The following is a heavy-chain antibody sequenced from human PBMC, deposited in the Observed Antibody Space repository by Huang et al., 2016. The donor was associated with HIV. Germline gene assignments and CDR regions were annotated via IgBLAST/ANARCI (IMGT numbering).Heavy chain of an antibody. CDR1: GGSFSGYY. CDR2: INHSGNT. CDR3: ARGQERITMIVVVITASEYYFDY. D-gene: IGHD3-22*01. Sequence: QVQLQQWGAGLLKPSETLSLTCAVYGGSFSGYYWRWIRQPPGKGLEWIGEINHSGNTNYNPSLKSRVTISVDTSKNQFSLKLTSVTAADTAVYYCARGQERITMIVVVITASEYYFDYWGQGTLVAVSS. J-gene: IGHJ4*02. V-gene: IGHV4-34*01.